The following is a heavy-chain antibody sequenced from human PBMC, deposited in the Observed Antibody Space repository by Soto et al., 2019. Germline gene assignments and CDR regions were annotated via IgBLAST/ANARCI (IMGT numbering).Heavy chain of an antibody. CDR3: AREIITMIVVVTPPYESAFDI. Sequence: ASVKVSCKASGYTFTSYYMHWVRQAPGQGLEWMGIINPSGGSTSYAQKFQGRVTMTRGTSTSTVYMELSSLRSEDTAVYYCAREIITMIVVVTPPYESAFDIWGQGTMVTVSS. CDR2: INPSGGST. J-gene: IGHJ3*02. D-gene: IGHD3-22*01. V-gene: IGHV1-46*01. CDR1: GYTFTSYY.